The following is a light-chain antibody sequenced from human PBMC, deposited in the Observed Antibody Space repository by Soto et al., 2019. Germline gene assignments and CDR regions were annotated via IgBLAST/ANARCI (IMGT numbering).Light chain of an antibody. CDR1: QSVSSSY. CDR3: QQYGSSPQGT. V-gene: IGKV3-20*01. CDR2: GAS. Sequence: EIVLTQSAGSLSLSPGERATLSYRASQSVSSSYLAWYQQKPGQAPRLLIYGASSRATGIPDRFSGSGSGTDFTLTISRLEPEDFAVYYCQQYGSSPQGTFGQGTKVEIK. J-gene: IGKJ1*01.